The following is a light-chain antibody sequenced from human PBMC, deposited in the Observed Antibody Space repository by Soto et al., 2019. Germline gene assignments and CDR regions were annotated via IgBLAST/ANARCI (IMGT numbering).Light chain of an antibody. CDR2: EVS. J-gene: IGLJ3*02. V-gene: IGLV2-14*01. Sequence: QSVLTQPASVSGSPGQSVTISCTGTSSDIGAYNLVSWYQHHPDKAPKLMISEVSNRPSGVSDRFSGSKSGNTASLTISGLQSEDEADYYCQSYDNSLSGSWVFGGGTKVTVL. CDR1: SSDIGAYNL. CDR3: QSYDNSLSGSWV.